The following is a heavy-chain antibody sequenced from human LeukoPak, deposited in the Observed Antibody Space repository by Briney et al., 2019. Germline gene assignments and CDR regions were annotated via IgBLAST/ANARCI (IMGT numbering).Heavy chain of an antibody. CDR2: INSDGSST. J-gene: IGHJ3*02. V-gene: IGHV3-74*01. D-gene: IGHD7-27*01. Sequence: PGGSLRLSCAASGFTFSSYWMHWVRQAPGKGLVWVSRINSDGSSTSYADSVKGRFTISRDNTKNTLYLQMNSLRAEDTAVYYCARTSGDLEAFDIWGQGTMVTVSS. CDR1: GFTFSSYW. CDR3: ARTSGDLEAFDI.